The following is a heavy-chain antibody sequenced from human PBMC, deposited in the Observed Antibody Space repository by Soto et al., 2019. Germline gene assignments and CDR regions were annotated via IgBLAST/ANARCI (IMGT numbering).Heavy chain of an antibody. V-gene: IGHV1-8*01. D-gene: IGHD4-17*01. CDR3: ARGLTSEWFDP. J-gene: IGHJ5*02. CDR1: GYTFTSYD. Sequence: QVQLVQSGAEMKNPGASVKVSCKASGYTFTSYDINWVRQATGHGLEWMGWLNPNTENTGYAPKFQGRVTMTRNTSIHAVYRRQGGLRAEEPAVYYCARGLTSEWFDPWGQGTLVTVAS. CDR2: LNPNTENT.